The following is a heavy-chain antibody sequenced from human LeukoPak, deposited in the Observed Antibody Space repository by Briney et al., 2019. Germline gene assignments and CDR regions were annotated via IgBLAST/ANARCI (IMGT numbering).Heavy chain of an antibody. CDR2: IESDGTKE. D-gene: IGHD6-19*01. V-gene: IGHV3-30*02. CDR3: AKEGSGWYYLDY. J-gene: IGHJ4*02. CDR1: GFRYSSYD. Sequence: GGSLGLSCAASGFRYSSYDIHWVRQAPGKGLEWVTFIESDGTKEYYADSVTGRFTISRDNSKNTVYVQMNTLRAEDTAVYYCAKEGSGWYYLDYWGQGTVVTVSS.